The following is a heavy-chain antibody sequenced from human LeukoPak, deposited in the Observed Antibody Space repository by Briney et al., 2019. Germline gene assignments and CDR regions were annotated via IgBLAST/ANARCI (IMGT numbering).Heavy chain of an antibody. V-gene: IGHV5-51*01. D-gene: IGHD1-1*01. CDR1: GYNFTSSW. J-gene: IGHJ4*02. Sequence: GESLKISCKGSGYNFTSSWIGWVRQMPGKGREWMGIIYPGDSDTRYSPSFQGQVTISADKSISTAYLQWSSLSTSDTAMYYCARYTDHYYFDYWGQGTLVTVSS. CDR2: IYPGDSDT. CDR3: ARYTDHYYFDY.